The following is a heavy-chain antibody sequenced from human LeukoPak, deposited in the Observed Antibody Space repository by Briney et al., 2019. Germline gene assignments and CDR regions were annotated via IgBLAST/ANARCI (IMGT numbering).Heavy chain of an antibody. CDR2: IYYSGST. V-gene: IGHV4-59*01. CDR3: ARGEWELYDY. Sequence: SETLSPTCTVSGGSISSYYWSWIRQPPGKGLEWIGYIYYSGSTNYNPSLKSRVTISVDTSKNQFSLKLSSVTAADTAVYYCARGEWELYDYWGQGTLVTVSS. D-gene: IGHD1-26*01. CDR1: GGSISSYY. J-gene: IGHJ4*02.